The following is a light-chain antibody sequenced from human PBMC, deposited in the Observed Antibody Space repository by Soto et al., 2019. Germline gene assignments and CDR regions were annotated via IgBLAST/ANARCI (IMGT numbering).Light chain of an antibody. CDR3: QQYGSSPTWT. V-gene: IGKV3-15*01. Sequence: EIGMTQSPAILSVSPGDRSTLSCRAGQSVSNNLAWYQQKPGQTPRLVIYGASNRATGVPARFSGSGSGTDFTLTISSLQSEDFAVYYCQQYGSSPTWTFGQGTKVEIK. J-gene: IGKJ1*01. CDR1: QSVSNN. CDR2: GAS.